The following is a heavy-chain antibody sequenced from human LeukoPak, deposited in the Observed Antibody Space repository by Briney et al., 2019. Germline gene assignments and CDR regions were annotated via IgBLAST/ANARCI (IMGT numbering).Heavy chain of an antibody. CDR1: GFTFSSYA. Sequence: GGSLRLSCAASGFTFSSYAMSWVRQAPGKGPEWVSAISGSGGSTYYADSVKGRFTISRDNSKNTLYLQMNSLRAEDTAVYYCAKVVPYYDFWSGYPFDYWGQGTLVTVSS. J-gene: IGHJ4*02. V-gene: IGHV3-23*01. D-gene: IGHD3-3*01. CDR3: AKVVPYYDFWSGYPFDY. CDR2: ISGSGGST.